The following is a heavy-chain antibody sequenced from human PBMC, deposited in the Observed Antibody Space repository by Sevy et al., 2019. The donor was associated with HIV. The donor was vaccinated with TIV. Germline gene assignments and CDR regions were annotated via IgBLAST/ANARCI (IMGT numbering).Heavy chain of an antibody. CDR1: GFTFSSYG. CDR3: AKDQATYYYDSSGYYPGDY. J-gene: IGHJ4*02. Sequence: GGSLRLSCAASGFTFSSYGMHWVRQAPGKGLEWVAVISYDGSNKYYADSVKGRFTISRDNSKNTLYLQMNSLRAEDTAVHYCAKDQATYYYDSSGYYPGDYWGQGTLVTVSS. D-gene: IGHD3-22*01. CDR2: ISYDGSNK. V-gene: IGHV3-30*18.